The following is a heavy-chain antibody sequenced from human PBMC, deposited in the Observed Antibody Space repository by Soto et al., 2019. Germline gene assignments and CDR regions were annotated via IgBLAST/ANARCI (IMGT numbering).Heavy chain of an antibody. CDR2: MQPSTGRT. CDR1: GYSFTSLE. Sequence: ASVKVSCKASGYSFTSLEINWVRQTAGQGLEWMGWMQPSTGRTGYAQKFQGRVTMTRDTSINTAYMELTTLTSDYTAFYYCARGFSAGVDYWGQGTLVTVSS. V-gene: IGHV1-8*01. CDR3: ARGFSAGVDY. D-gene: IGHD1-26*01. J-gene: IGHJ4*02.